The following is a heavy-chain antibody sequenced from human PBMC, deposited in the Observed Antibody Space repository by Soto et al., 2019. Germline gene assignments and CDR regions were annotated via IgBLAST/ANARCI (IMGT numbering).Heavy chain of an antibody. CDR1: GGTFSRYA. CDR3: ARDGTLYDSSGYYYLY. V-gene: IGHV1-69*13. Sequence: GASVKVSCKASGGTFSRYAINWVRQAPGQGLEWMGGIIPMFGTANYAQKFQGRVTITADESTNTGYMELRSLISEDTAVYYCARDGTLYDSSGYYYLYWGQGTLVTVLL. CDR2: IIPMFGTA. J-gene: IGHJ4*02. D-gene: IGHD3-22*01.